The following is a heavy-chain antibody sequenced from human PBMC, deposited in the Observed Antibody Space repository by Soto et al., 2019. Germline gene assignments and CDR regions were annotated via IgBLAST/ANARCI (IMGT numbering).Heavy chain of an antibody. CDR2: VDQSGGT. D-gene: IGHD3-22*01. CDR1: GDSLRGQS. V-gene: IGHV4-34*01. CDR3: SREDSYGWSDDSLDV. Sequence: SETLSLTCAVVGDSLRGQSWNWIRQSPGKGLEWIGEVDQSGGTTYNPSLKNRAIISDDTSKNQFSLTLTSVTAADTAVVYCSREDSYGWSDDSLDVWGQGTLVTVSS. J-gene: IGHJ6*02.